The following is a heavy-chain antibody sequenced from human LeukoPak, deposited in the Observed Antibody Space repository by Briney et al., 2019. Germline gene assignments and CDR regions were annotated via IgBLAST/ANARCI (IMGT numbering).Heavy chain of an antibody. V-gene: IGHV5-51*01. CDR2: IYPGDSDT. CDR3: ARGWDDSSGYYYGSPGY. J-gene: IGHJ4*02. Sequence: GESLKISCKGSGYGFTSYWIGWVRQMPGKGLGWMGIIYPGDSDTRYSPSFQGQVTISADKSISTAYLQWSSLKASDTAMYYCARGWDDSSGYYYGSPGYWGQGTLVTVSS. CDR1: GYGFTSYW. D-gene: IGHD3-22*01.